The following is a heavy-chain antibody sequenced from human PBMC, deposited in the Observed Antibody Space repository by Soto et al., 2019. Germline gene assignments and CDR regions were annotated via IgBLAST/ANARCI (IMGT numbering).Heavy chain of an antibody. CDR2: LKSDGSST. D-gene: IGHD3-16*01. CDR3: ARSWGGELVT. Sequence: EVQLVESGGGLVQPGGSLRLSCAASGFTFSDYWMHWVRQAPGKGLVWVSRLKSDGSSTSYADSVKGRFTISRDNARSTLFLQMNSLRAEDTAFYYCARSWGGELVTWGLGTLVIVSS. CDR1: GFTFSDYW. V-gene: IGHV3-74*01. J-gene: IGHJ5*02.